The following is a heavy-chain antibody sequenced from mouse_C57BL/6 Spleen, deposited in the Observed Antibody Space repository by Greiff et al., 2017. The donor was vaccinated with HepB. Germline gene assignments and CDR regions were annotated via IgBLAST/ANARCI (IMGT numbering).Heavy chain of an antibody. D-gene: IGHD1-1*01. CDR1: GYTFTSYG. J-gene: IGHJ2*01. CDR3: ARSWTTVVAIDY. Sequence: VQLQQSGAELARPGASVKLSCKASGYTFTSYGISWVKQRPGQGLEWIGEIYPRSGNTYYNEKFKGKATLTADKSSSTAYMELRSLTSEDSAVYFCARSWTTVVAIDYWGQGTTLTVSS. V-gene: IGHV1-81*01. CDR2: IYPRSGNT.